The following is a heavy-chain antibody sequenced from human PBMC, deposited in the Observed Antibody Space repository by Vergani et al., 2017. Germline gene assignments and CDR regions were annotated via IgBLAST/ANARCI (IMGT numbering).Heavy chain of an antibody. CDR3: ARGGGYYDILTGYQTPDYFDY. Sequence: QVQLVQSGAEVKKPGASVKVSCKASGYTFTGYYMHWVRQAPGQGLEWMGWINPNSGGTNYAQKFQGRVTMTRDTSISTAYMELSRLRSDDTAVYYCARGGGYYDILTGYQTPDYFDYWGQGTLVTVSS. CDR2: INPNSGGT. CDR1: GYTFTGYY. D-gene: IGHD3-9*01. J-gene: IGHJ4*02. V-gene: IGHV1-2*02.